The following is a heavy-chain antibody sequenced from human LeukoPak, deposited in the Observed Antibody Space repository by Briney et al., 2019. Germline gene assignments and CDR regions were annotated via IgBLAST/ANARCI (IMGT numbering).Heavy chain of an antibody. D-gene: IGHD1-26*01. CDR3: AKEYSGSFSPFPSYFDC. CDR2: ISGSGAKT. CDR1: GFTFSTYA. J-gene: IGHJ4*02. V-gene: IGHV3-23*01. Sequence: TGGSLRLSCAASGFTFSTYAMNWVRQAPGKGLEWVSAISGSGAKTYYADFVKGRFTISRDNSKNTLYLQMNSLRAEDTAVYYCAKEYSGSFSPFPSYFDCWGQGTLVTVSS.